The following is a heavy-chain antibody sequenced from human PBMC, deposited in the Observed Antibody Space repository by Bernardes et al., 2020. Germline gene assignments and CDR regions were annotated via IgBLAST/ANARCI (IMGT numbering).Heavy chain of an antibody. D-gene: IGHD3-10*01. V-gene: IGHV3-30*01. CDR1: GFTFSSYA. CDR3: AREMRVRGVMGFDY. J-gene: IGHJ4*02. CDR2: ISYDGSNK. Sequence: GGSLRLLCAASGFTFSSYAMHWVRQAPGKGLEWVAVISYDGSNKYYADSVKGRFTISRDNSKNTLYLQMNSLRAEDTAVYYCAREMRVRGVMGFDYWGQGTLVTVSS.